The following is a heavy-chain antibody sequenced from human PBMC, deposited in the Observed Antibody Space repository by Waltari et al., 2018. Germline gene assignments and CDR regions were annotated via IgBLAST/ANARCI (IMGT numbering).Heavy chain of an antibody. J-gene: IGHJ2*01. Sequence: EVQLVESGGGLIQPGGSLRLSCAASGFTVSSNHMSWVRQAPGKGLEWVSVIYSGGSTYYADSVKGRFTISRDNSKNTLYLQMNSLRAEDTAVYYCARDEAGRGNWYFDLWGRGTLVTVSS. CDR3: ARDEAGRGNWYFDL. V-gene: IGHV3-53*01. CDR1: GFTVSSNH. D-gene: IGHD6-19*01. CDR2: IYSGGST.